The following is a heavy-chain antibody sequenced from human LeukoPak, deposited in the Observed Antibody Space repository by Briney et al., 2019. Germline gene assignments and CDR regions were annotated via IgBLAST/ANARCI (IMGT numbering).Heavy chain of an antibody. J-gene: IGHJ4*02. Sequence: GESLKISCKGSGYSFTSYWIGWVRQMPGKGLEWMGIIYPGDSDTRYSPSFQGQVTISADKSLSTAYLQWSSLKASDTAMYYCARRLLYYYDSSGYFDYWGQGILVTVSS. V-gene: IGHV5-51*01. CDR3: ARRLLYYYDSSGYFDY. CDR1: GYSFTSYW. CDR2: IYPGDSDT. D-gene: IGHD3-22*01.